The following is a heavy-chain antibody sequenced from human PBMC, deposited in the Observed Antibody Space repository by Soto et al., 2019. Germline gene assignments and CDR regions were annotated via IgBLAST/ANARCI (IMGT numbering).Heavy chain of an antibody. V-gene: IGHV3-48*02. Sequence: GGSLRLSCAASGFTFSSYSMNWVRQAPGKGLEWVSYISSSSSTIYYADSVKGRFTISRDNAKNSLYLQMNSLRDEDTAVYYCARSPGFAITMIAPQSNAFDIWGQGTMVTVSS. CDR2: ISSSSSTI. J-gene: IGHJ3*02. CDR3: ARSPGFAITMIAPQSNAFDI. D-gene: IGHD3-22*01. CDR1: GFTFSSYS.